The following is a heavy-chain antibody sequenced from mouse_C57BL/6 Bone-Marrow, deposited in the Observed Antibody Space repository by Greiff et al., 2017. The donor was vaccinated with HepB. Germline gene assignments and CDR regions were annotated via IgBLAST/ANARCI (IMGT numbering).Heavy chain of an antibody. CDR3: ARYSNYVWYFDV. V-gene: IGHV14-3*01. Sequence: VQLKQSVAELVRPGASVKLSCTASGFNIKNTYMHWVKQRPEQGLEWIGRIDPANGNTKYAPKFQGKATITADTSSNTAYLHLTSLTSEDTAIYYCARYSNYVWYFDVWGKGTTVTVSS. D-gene: IGHD2-5*01. CDR2: IDPANGNT. CDR1: GFNIKNTY. J-gene: IGHJ1*03.